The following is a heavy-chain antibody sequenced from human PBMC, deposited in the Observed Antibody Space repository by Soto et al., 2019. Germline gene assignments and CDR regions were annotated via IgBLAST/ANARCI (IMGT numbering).Heavy chain of an antibody. CDR2: INHSGST. CDR3: ARITYYGSGSYYEN. D-gene: IGHD3-10*01. V-gene: IGHV4-34*01. CDR1: GGSFSGYY. Sequence: QVQLQQWGAGLLKPSETLSLTCAVYGGSFSGYYWSWIRQPPGKGLEWIGEINHSGSTNYNPSLKSRVTISVDTSKNQFSLKLSSVTAADTAVYYCARITYYGSGSYYENWGQGTLVTVSS. J-gene: IGHJ4*02.